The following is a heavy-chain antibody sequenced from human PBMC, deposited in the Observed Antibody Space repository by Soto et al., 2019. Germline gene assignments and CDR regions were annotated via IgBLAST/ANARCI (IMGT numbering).Heavy chain of an antibody. J-gene: IGHJ4*02. D-gene: IGHD2-21*02. Sequence: VASVKVSCKASGYTFTSYGISWVRQAPGQGLEWMGWISAYNGNTNYAQKLQGRVTMTTDTSTSTAYMELRSPRSDDTAVYYCARVIAPPKKETNCGGDCYSYYFDYWGQGTLVTVSS. V-gene: IGHV1-18*04. CDR1: GYTFTSYG. CDR2: ISAYNGNT. CDR3: ARVIAPPKKETNCGGDCYSYYFDY.